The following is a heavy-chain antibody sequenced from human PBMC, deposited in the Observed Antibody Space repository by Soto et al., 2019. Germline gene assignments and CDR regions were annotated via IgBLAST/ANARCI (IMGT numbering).Heavy chain of an antibody. CDR2: VYSGGTT. J-gene: IGHJ6*02. D-gene: IGHD2-15*01. V-gene: IGHV3-53*01. Sequence: SLRLSCAASGFTVSDSYLSWVRQAPGKGLEWVSGVYSGGTTYTADSVQGRFTISRDNSKNTLHLQMNSLRAEDTAVYYCVRGRWYGMDVWGQGTTVTVSS. CDR3: VRGRWYGMDV. CDR1: GFTVSDSY.